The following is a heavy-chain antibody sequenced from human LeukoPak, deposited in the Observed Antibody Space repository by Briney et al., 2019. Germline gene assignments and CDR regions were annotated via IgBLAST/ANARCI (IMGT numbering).Heavy chain of an antibody. CDR1: GGSISSYY. V-gene: IGHV4-59*07. CDR2: FYFSGSS. CDR3: ARSEYSSSSGHFDY. D-gene: IGHD6-6*01. J-gene: IGHJ4*02. Sequence: PSDPLSLTCTVSGGSISSYYWSWIRQPPGKGVEGIGYFYFSGSSDYHPSLKSRVTISVDTSKNQFSLKLSSVPAADTAVYYCARSEYSSSSGHFDYWGQGTLVTVSS.